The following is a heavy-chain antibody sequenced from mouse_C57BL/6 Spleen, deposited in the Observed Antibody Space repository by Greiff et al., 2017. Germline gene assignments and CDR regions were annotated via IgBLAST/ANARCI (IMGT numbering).Heavy chain of an antibody. Sequence: QVQLQQSGAELVKPGASVKISCKASGYAFSSYWMNWVKQRPGKGLEWIGQIYPGDGDTNYNGKFKGKATLTADKSSSTAYMQLSSLTSEDSAVXFCARRGGYDGYSWYFDVWGTGTTVTVSS. CDR1: GYAFSSYW. V-gene: IGHV1-80*01. J-gene: IGHJ1*03. CDR2: IYPGDGDT. D-gene: IGHD2-3*01. CDR3: ARRGGYDGYSWYFDV.